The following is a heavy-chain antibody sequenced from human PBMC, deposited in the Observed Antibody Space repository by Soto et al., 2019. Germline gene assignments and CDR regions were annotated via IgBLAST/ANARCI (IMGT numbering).Heavy chain of an antibody. CDR2: INTDNGDT. V-gene: IGHV1-3*04. Sequence: ASVKVSCKASVYIFTSYSIHCVYQAPGQGLQWVGWINTDNGDTKYSQKFQDRVTISRDTSATTAYMELNSLRAEDTAVYYCAKVPGTYNWNYDRDFYYYYGMDVWGQGTTVTVSS. D-gene: IGHD1-7*01. CDR1: VYIFTSYS. CDR3: AKVPGTYNWNYDRDFYYYYGMDV. J-gene: IGHJ6*02.